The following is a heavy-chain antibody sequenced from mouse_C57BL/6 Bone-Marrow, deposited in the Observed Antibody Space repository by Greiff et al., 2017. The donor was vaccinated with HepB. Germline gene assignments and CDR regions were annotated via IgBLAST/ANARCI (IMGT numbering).Heavy chain of an antibody. D-gene: IGHD4-1*01. CDR1: GYTFTDYN. Sequence: EVQLQESGPELVKPGASVKIPCKASGYTFTDYNMDWVKQSHGKSLEWIGDINPNNGGTIYNQKFKGKATLTVDKSSSTAYMELRSLTSEDTAVYYCARLQGYWEGDYFDYWGQGTTLTVSS. CDR3: ARLQGYWEGDYFDY. J-gene: IGHJ2*01. CDR2: INPNNGGT. V-gene: IGHV1-18*01.